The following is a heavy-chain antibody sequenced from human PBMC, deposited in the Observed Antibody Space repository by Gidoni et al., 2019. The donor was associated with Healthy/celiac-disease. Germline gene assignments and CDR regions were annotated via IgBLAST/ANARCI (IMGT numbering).Heavy chain of an antibody. D-gene: IGHD3-10*01. CDR3: ARGLASRGGVTGDRRRFAVGFDY. J-gene: IGHJ4*02. V-gene: IGHV4-34*01. Sequence: QLLLQQLAAGLLKPSATLSLTSPVYVGSFSGYYWNWIRQPPGNGLEWIGESNHSGSTNYNPSLKIRVNISVDTSKNQFSLKLSSVTAADTAVYYWARGLASRGGVTGDRRRFAVGFDYWGQGTLVTVSS. CDR2: SNHSGST. CDR1: VGSFSGYY.